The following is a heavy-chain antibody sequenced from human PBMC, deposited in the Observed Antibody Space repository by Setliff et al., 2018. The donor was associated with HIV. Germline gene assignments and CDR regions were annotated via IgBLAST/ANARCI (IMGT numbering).Heavy chain of an antibody. CDR1: GFTFSSYA. Sequence: GGSLRLSCAASGFTFSSYAMSWVRQAPGKGLDWVSAISSSGGSTYYAESVKGRFTISRDNAKNSLYLQMNSLRAEDTAVYYCARDRIDIISDEPRDAFDIWGQGTTVTVSS. J-gene: IGHJ3*02. V-gene: IGHV3-23*01. D-gene: IGHD2-15*01. CDR2: ISSSGGST. CDR3: ARDRIDIISDEPRDAFDI.